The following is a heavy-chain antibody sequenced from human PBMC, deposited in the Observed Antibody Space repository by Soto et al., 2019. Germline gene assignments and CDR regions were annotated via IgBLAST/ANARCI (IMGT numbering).Heavy chain of an antibody. Sequence: EVQLLESGGGLVQPGGSLRLSCAASGFTFSSYAMSWVRQAPGKGLEWVSAISGSGGSTYYADSVKGRFTISRDNSKNTLYLQRNSLRAEDTAVYYCAKYGFAGTTFFSDVWGKGTTVTVSS. CDR2: ISGSGGST. V-gene: IGHV3-23*01. D-gene: IGHD1-7*01. CDR1: GFTFSSYA. CDR3: AKYGFAGTTFFSDV. J-gene: IGHJ6*04.